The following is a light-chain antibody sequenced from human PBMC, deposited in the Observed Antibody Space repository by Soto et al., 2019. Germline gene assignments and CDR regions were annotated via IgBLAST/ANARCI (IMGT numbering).Light chain of an antibody. V-gene: IGLV2-14*01. J-gene: IGLJ1*01. CDR3: SSYTSGRDVYV. CDR1: SSDVGSYHY. CDR2: EVS. Sequence: QSVLTQPPSASGTPGQRVTISCSGTSSDVGSYHYVSWFQQHPGKAPKLIIFEVSDRPSGVSTRFSGSKSGDTASLTISGLQADDEADYYCSSYTSGRDVYVFGGGTKLTVL.